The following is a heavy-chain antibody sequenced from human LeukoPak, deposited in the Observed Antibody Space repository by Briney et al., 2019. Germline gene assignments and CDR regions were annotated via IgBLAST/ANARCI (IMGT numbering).Heavy chain of an antibody. CDR2: TYYRSKWYN. V-gene: IGHV6-1*01. J-gene: IGHJ6*04. CDR1: GDSVSSNSAG. D-gene: IGHD3-10*01. Sequence: SQTLSLTFAISGDSVSSNSAGWSWIRQSPSRGLEWLGRTYYRSKWYNDYAVSVKSRITINPDTSKNQFSLQLNSVTPEDTAVYYCARGGGVMDVWGKGTTVTVSS. CDR3: ARGGGVMDV.